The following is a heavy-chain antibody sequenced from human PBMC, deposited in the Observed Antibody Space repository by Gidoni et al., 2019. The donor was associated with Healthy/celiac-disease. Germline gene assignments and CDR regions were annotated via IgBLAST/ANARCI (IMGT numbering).Heavy chain of an antibody. V-gene: IGHV2-26*01. CDR3: ERMGYSSSLVRAFDI. CDR2: IFSNDEK. D-gene: IGHD6-6*01. Sequence: QFTLTESGPLLVKPTEPLTLPCTFSGFSLSTARMGVSWIRQPPGKALEWLAHIFSNDEKSYSTSLKSRLTISKDTSKSQVVLTMTNMDNVDTATYYCERMGYSSSLVRAFDIWGQGTMVTVSS. J-gene: IGHJ3*02. CDR1: GFSLSTARMG.